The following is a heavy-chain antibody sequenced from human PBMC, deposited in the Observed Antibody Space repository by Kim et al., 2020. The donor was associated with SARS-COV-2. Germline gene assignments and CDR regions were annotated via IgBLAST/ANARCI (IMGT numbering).Heavy chain of an antibody. J-gene: IGHJ4*02. D-gene: IGHD1-26*01. CDR2: IYYSGST. CDR1: GGSISSSSYY. CDR3: ARPSMNSGSYYLTFFDY. V-gene: IGHV4-39*01. Sequence: SETLSLTCTVSGGSISSSSYYRGWIRQPPGKGLEWIGSIYYSGSTYYNPSLKSRVTISVDTSKNQFSLKLSSVTAADTAVDYCARPSMNSGSYYLTFFDYWGQGTLVTVSS.